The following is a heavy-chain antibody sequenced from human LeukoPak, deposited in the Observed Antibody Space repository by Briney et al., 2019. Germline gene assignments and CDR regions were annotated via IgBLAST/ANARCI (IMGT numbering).Heavy chain of an antibody. D-gene: IGHD6-13*01. CDR1: GGSISSYY. J-gene: IGHJ3*02. V-gene: IGHV4-4*07. CDR2: ISTSGNS. CDR3: ARENSSSYRAFDI. Sequence: PSETLSLTCTVSGGSISSYYWTWIRQPAGKGLEWIGRISTSGNSNYNPSLKSRVTMSLDTSKNHFSLNLSSGTAADTAVYYCARENSSSYRAFDIWGQGTMVTVSS.